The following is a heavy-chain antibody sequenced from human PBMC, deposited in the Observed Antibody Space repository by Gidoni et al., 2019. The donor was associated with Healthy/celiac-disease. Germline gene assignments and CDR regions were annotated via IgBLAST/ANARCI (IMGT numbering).Heavy chain of an antibody. CDR3: ARVRGYGGDDY. D-gene: IGHD4-17*01. J-gene: IGHJ4*02. V-gene: IGHV4-39*07. CDR2: IYYSGST. CDR1: RGSISSSSYY. Sequence: QLKLQESGPGLVQPSEPLSLPCTVSRGSISSSSYYGGWIRQPPGKGMEWIGSIYYSGSTYYNPSLKSRVTISVDTSKNQFSLKLSSVTAADTAVYYCARVRGYGGDDYWGQGTLVTVSS.